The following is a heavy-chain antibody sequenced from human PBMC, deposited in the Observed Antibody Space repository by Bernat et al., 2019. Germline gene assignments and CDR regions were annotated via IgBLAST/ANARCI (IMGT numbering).Heavy chain of an antibody. D-gene: IGHD2-21*01. CDR3: TRGGLFFDY. CDR1: GFTFGDYA. J-gene: IGHJ4*02. Sequence: EVQLVESGGGLVQPGRSLRLSCTASGFTFGDYAMSWVRQAPGKGLEWVGFIRSKAYGGTTEYAASVKGRFTISRDDSNSIAYLQMNSPNTEDTAVYYCTRGGLFFDYWGQGTLVTVSS. CDR2: IRSKAYGGTT. V-gene: IGHV3-49*04.